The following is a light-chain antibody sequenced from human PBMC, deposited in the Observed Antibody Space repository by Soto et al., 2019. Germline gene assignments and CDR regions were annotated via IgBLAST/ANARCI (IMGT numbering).Light chain of an antibody. CDR2: LENSGSL. J-gene: IGLJ3*02. Sequence: QPVLTQSSSASGFLGSSVKLTCTLDSGHRSYIIAWHQHQPGKAPRFLMRLENSGSLKKGSGVPDRFSGSSSGSARYLIISNLQSEDEADYYCETWNSNSRVFGGGTKLTVL. V-gene: IGLV4-60*03. CDR1: SGHRSYI. CDR3: ETWNSNSRV.